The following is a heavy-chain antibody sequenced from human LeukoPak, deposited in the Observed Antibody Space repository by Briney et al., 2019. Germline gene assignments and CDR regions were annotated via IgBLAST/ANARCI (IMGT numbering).Heavy chain of an antibody. V-gene: IGHV4-59*01. CDR2: IYYSGST. J-gene: IGHJ6*02. CDR1: GGSTSSYY. D-gene: IGHD1-26*01. CDR3: ARVPSGSYYDYYYYYGMDV. Sequence: SETLSLTCTVSGGSTSSYYWSWIRQPPGKGLEWIGYIYYSGSTNYNPSLKSRVTISVDTSKNQFSLKLSSVTAADTAVYYCARVPSGSYYDYYYYYGMDVWGQGTTVTVSS.